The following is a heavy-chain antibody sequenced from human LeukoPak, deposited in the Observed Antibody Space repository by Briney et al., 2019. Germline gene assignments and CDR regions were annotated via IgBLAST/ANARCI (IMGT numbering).Heavy chain of an antibody. V-gene: IGHV1-2*02. J-gene: IGHJ5*02. CDR2: INPNSSGK. CDR1: GYTVTGYY. D-gene: IGHD3-10*01. Sequence: ASLKVSCKASGYTVTGYYMHWVRQPPVQGLEFRGWINPNSSGKIYAQKFQGRVIMTRDKSINTADMEMSRLISADTTVYYCARSYGSEWEDPWGRGTLVTVSS. CDR3: ARSYGSEWEDP.